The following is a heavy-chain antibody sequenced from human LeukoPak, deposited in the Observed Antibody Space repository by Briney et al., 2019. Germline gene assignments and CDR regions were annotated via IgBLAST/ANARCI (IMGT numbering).Heavy chain of an antibody. V-gene: IGHV1-18*01. D-gene: IGHD3-10*01. CDR2: ISAYNGNT. CDR1: AYTFTSYG. Sequence: ASVKVSCKASAYTFTSYGISWVRQAPGQGLEWMGWISAYNGNTNYAQKLQGRVTMTTDTSTSTAYMELRSLRSDDTAVYYCARVRGYGSGSYYTVSHDFDYWGQGTLVTVSS. J-gene: IGHJ4*02. CDR3: ARVRGYGSGSYYTVSHDFDY.